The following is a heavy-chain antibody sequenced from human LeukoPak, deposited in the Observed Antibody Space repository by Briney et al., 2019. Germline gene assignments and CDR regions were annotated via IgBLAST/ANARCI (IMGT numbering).Heavy chain of an antibody. Sequence: ASVKVSCKASGYTFTSYYMHWVRQAPGQGLEWMGIINPSGGSTSYAQKFQGRVTMTSDTSTSTVYMELSSLRSEDTAVYYCARDLAPIVLMVYAIPNYWGQGTLVTVSS. CDR3: ARDLAPIVLMVYAIPNY. J-gene: IGHJ4*02. D-gene: IGHD2-8*01. V-gene: IGHV1-46*01. CDR1: GYTFTSYY. CDR2: INPSGGST.